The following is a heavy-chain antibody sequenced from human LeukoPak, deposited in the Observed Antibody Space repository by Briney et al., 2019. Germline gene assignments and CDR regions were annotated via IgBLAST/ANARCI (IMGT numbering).Heavy chain of an antibody. D-gene: IGHD3-22*01. CDR1: GFTLSSYW. J-gene: IGHJ4*02. CDR3: ARGYYYDNSGYYLDY. V-gene: IGHV3-7*01. CDR2: IKQDGSEK. Sequence: GGSLRLSCAASGFTLSSYWMSWVRRAPGKGLEWVANIKQDGSEKYYVDSVKGRFTVSRDNAKNSLYLQMNSLRAEDTAVYYCARGYYYDNSGYYLDYWGQGTLVTVSS.